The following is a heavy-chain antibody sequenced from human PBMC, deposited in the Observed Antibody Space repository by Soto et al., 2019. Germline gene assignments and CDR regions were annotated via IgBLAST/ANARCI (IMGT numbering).Heavy chain of an antibody. Sequence: QPGGSLRLSCAASGFTFNGMHWVRQAPGKGLEWVALISPDGSNKYYADSVKGRFTISRDNSKNTLHLQMNSLRGDDTAVYYCAKRRDAYNTLDHWGQGTLVTVSS. CDR3: AKRRDAYNTLDH. CDR2: ISPDGSNK. J-gene: IGHJ4*02. CDR1: GFTFNG. V-gene: IGHV3-30*18. D-gene: IGHD1-1*01.